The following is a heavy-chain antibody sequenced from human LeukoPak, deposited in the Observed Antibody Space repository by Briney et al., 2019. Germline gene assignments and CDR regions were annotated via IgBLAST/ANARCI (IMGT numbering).Heavy chain of an antibody. Sequence: PGGSLRLSCAASGFTFSSYAMHWVRQAPGKGLEWVAVISYDGSNKYYADSVKGRFTISRDNSKNTLYLQMNSLRAEDTAVYYCARDRLTRRTISPAYYFDYWGQGTLVTVSS. CDR1: GFTFSSYA. J-gene: IGHJ4*02. CDR2: ISYDGSNK. D-gene: IGHD5-12*01. CDR3: ARDRLTRRTISPAYYFDY. V-gene: IGHV3-30-3*01.